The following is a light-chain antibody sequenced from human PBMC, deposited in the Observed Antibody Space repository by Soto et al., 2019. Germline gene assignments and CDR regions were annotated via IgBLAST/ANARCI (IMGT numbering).Light chain of an antibody. J-gene: IGKJ1*01. CDR3: QQYSGPRT. CDR1: QNINYW. V-gene: IGKV1-5*01. Sequence: DIQMTQSPSTLSASVGDRVTITCQASQNINYWLAWYQQKLGSPPKLLIYDASNLGHGVPSRFSGGGSGTHFTCHISSLRPDDVATYYCQQYSGPRTFGQGTKVEI. CDR2: DAS.